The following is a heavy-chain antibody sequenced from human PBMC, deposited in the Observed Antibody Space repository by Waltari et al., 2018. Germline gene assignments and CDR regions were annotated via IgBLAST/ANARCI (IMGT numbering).Heavy chain of an antibody. V-gene: IGHV3-21*01. Sequence: EVQLVESGEDLVKPGGSLRRSCAASGFTFSSYSMNWVRQAPGKGLEWVSSISSGSTTIHYADSVKGRFTISRDNAKKSLYLQMNSLRAEDMAVYYCARGTMGTYDYWGQGTLVTVSS. D-gene: IGHD3-10*01. J-gene: IGHJ4*02. CDR3: ARGTMGTYDY. CDR1: GFTFSSYS. CDR2: ISSGSTTI.